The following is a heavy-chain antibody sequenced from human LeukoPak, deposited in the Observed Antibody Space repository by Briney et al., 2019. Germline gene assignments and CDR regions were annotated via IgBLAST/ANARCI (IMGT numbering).Heavy chain of an antibody. CDR1: GYTFTNYA. V-gene: IGHV1-18*01. J-gene: IGHJ6*03. D-gene: IGHD3-9*01. CDR3: ARDYTETYYDILTGSYYYYMDV. CDR2: ISAYNGNT. Sequence: ASVKVSCKASGYTFTNYAISWVRQAPGQGLEWMGWISAYNGNTKYTQKFQGRVTMTRDTSTSTAYMELRSLRSDDTAIYYCARDYTETYYDILTGSYYYYMDVWGKGTTVTIPS.